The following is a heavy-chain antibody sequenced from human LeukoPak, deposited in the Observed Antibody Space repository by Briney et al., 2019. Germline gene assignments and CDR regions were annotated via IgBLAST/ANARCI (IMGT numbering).Heavy chain of an antibody. Sequence: GGSLRLSCAASGFTLSNNWMHWVRQAPGKGLVNILNISPDGSYTDSADSVKGRFTISRDNAENSLYLQMNSLRAEDTAVYYCVRESSVWIGPGIGRPLDVWGKGTAVTVSS. V-gene: IGHV3-74*01. CDR1: GFTLSNNW. J-gene: IGHJ6*04. D-gene: IGHD3-16*01. CDR2: ISPDGSYT. CDR3: VRESSVWIGPGIGRPLDV.